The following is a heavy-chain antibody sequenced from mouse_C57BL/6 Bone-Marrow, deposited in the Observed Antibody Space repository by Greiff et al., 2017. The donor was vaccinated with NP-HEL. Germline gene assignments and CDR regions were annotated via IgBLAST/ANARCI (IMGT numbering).Heavy chain of an antibody. V-gene: IGHV5-16*01. CDR3: ARLLIYYDYEFDY. J-gene: IGHJ2*01. CDR2: INYDGSST. CDR1: GFTFSDYY. Sequence: EVNLVESEGGLVQPGSSMKLSCTASGFTFSDYYMAWVRQVPEKGLEWVANINYDGSSTYYLDSLKSRFIISRDNAKNILYLQMSSLKSEDTATYYCARLLIYYDYEFDYWGQGTTLTVSS. D-gene: IGHD2-4*01.